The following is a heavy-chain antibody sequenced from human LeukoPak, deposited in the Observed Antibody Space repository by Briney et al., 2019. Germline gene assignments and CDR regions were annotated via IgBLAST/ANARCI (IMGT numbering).Heavy chain of an antibody. Sequence: QPGGSLRLSCAASGFTFSDHYMDWVRQAPGKGLEWVGRIGNKAHGYTTQYAASVKGRFTISRDDSKNSLYLQMNSLKTEDTAVYYCARRYFDSWGQGTLVTVSS. CDR2: IGNKAHGYTT. V-gene: IGHV3-72*01. J-gene: IGHJ4*02. CDR1: GFTFSDHY. D-gene: IGHD3-16*02. CDR3: ARRYFDS.